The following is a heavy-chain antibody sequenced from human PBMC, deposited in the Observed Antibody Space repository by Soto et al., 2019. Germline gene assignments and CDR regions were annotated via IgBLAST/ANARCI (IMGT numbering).Heavy chain of an antibody. Sequence: GGSLRLSCTATGFTFSSDAVNWVRQTPGKGLEWVSGISASGDITYYADSVKGRFTISRDNSKNTLFLQLNSLRAEDTAVYYCAKSPRSGYAAPWDYWGQGTQVTVPS. CDR2: ISASGDIT. J-gene: IGHJ4*02. CDR1: GFTFSSDA. D-gene: IGHD5-12*01. CDR3: AKSPRSGYAAPWDY. V-gene: IGHV3-23*01.